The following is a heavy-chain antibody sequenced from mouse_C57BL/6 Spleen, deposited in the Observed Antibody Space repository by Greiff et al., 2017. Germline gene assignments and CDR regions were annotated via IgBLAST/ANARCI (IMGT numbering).Heavy chain of an antibody. CDR3: ARSSYYYCSCLYYFDY. CDR1: GFTFSSYT. CDR2: ISGAGGNT. V-gene: IGHV5-9*01. D-gene: IGHD1-1*01. Sequence: EVKLMESGGGLVKPGGSLKLSCAASGFTFSSYTMSWVRQTPEKRLEWVATISGAGGNTYYPDNVKGRFTISRDNAKNTLYLQMSSLRSEDTALYYCARSSYYYCSCLYYFDYWGQGTTLTVSS. J-gene: IGHJ2*01.